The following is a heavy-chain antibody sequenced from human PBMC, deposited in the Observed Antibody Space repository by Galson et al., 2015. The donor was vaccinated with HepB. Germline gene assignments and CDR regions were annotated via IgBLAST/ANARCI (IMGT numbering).Heavy chain of an antibody. Sequence: CAISGDSVPSNSAVWNWIRQSPSRGLEWLGRTYFRSQWRIDYSVSVKSRITINADTSQNQFSLHLNSMTPEDTAVYYCAYGSDVWGQETTVIVSS. CDR3: AYGSDV. CDR2: TYFRSQWRI. V-gene: IGHV6-1*01. CDR1: GDSVPSNSAV. J-gene: IGHJ6*02.